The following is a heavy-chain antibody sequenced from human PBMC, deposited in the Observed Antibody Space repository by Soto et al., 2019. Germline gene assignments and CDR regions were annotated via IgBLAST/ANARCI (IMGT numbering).Heavy chain of an antibody. D-gene: IGHD1-26*01. V-gene: IGHV1-69*12. CDR1: GGTFSSYA. CDR3: ARDRVGATDGPVD. CDR2: IIPIFGTA. J-gene: IGHJ4*02. Sequence: QVQLVQSGAEVKKPGSSGKVSCKASGGTFSSYAISWVRQAPGQGLEWMGGIIPIFGTAHYAQKFQGRVTITADASSSTADMELRSLRSEDTAVYYCARDRVGATDGPVDWGQGTLVNVSS.